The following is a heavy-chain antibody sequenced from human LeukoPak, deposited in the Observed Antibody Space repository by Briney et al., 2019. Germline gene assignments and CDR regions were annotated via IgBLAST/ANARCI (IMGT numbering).Heavy chain of an antibody. Sequence: SETLSLTCTVSGYSISTSYYWGWIRQPPGKGLEWIGSIYHSGNTYYNPSLKSRVTISVDTSKNQFSLKLNSVTAADTAVYYCARAGYGDSDFDYWGQGTLVTVSS. CDR3: ARAGYGDSDFDY. J-gene: IGHJ4*02. CDR1: GYSISTSYY. V-gene: IGHV4-38-2*02. CDR2: IYHSGNT. D-gene: IGHD4-17*01.